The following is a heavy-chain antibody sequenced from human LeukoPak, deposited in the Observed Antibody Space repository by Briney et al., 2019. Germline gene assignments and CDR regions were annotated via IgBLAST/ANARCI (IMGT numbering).Heavy chain of an antibody. V-gene: IGHV3-72*01. CDR3: ARLLWGYYYVTSGYDLGPCDY. Sequence: GGSLRLSCVASEFTFSDLYMDWVRQAPGKGLEWVGRIRNKANGYTTDYAASVKGRFTISRDDSKNSLYLQMNSLETEDTAVYYCARLLWGYYYVTSGYDLGPCDYWGQGTLVTVSS. D-gene: IGHD3-22*01. J-gene: IGHJ4*02. CDR1: EFTFSDLY. CDR2: IRNKANGYTT.